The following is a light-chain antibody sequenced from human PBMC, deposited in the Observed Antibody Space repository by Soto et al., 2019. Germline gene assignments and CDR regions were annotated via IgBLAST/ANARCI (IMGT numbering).Light chain of an antibody. CDR1: QNVRSN. CDR3: QQYHNWPIT. J-gene: IGKJ5*01. CDR2: GAS. Sequence: EIVMTQSPATLSVSPGERATLSCRASQNVRSNLAWYQQKPGQAPRLLIFGASTRATGIPARFSGTGSGTEFTLTISSLQSEDFAVYYCQQYHNWPITFGQGTRLEI. V-gene: IGKV3-15*01.